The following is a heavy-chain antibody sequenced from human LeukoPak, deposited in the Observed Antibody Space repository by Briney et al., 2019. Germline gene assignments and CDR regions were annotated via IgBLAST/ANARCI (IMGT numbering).Heavy chain of an antibody. D-gene: IGHD3-22*01. CDR3: ARNFYFDSSGYYHY. CDR2: INPNSGGT. Sequence: HVASVKVSCKASGYTFTGYYMHWVRQAPGQGLEWVGWINPNSGGTNYAQKFQGRVTMTRDTSISTAYMELSRLRSDDTAVYYCARNFYFDSSGYYHYWGQGTLVTVSS. V-gene: IGHV1-2*02. J-gene: IGHJ4*02. CDR1: GYTFTGYY.